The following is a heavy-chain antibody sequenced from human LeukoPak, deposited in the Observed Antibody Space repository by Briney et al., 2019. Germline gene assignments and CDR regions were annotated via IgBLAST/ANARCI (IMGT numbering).Heavy chain of an antibody. CDR3: ARLKRPNYFDY. V-gene: IGHV3-30*04. CDR2: STE. CDR1: GFVFSNFE. Sequence: GRSLRLSCAASGFVFSNFEMNWVRQAPGKGLEWLGSTEYDADSVKGRFTISRDNSKNTLYLQMDSLTPDDTAVYYCARLKRPNYFDYWGQGTLVIVPS. D-gene: IGHD6-25*01. J-gene: IGHJ4*02.